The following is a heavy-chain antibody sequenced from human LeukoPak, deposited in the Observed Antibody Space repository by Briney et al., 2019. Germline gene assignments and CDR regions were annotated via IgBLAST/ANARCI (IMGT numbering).Heavy chain of an antibody. V-gene: IGHV3-30*02. J-gene: IGHJ4*02. CDR2: IRYDGSNK. CDR3: AKDLKDTAMVADY. CDR1: GFTFGSYG. D-gene: IGHD5-18*01. Sequence: GGSLRLSCAASGFTFGSYGMHWVRQAPGKGLEWVAFIRYDGSNKYYADSVKGRFTISRDNSKNTLYLQMNSLRAEDTAVYYCAKDLKDTAMVADYWGQGTLVTVSS.